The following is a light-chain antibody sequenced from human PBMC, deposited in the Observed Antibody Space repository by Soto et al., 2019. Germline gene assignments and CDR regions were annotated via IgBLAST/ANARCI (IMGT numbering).Light chain of an antibody. CDR3: QQYGDSLLT. CDR1: QSISNSY. J-gene: IGKJ4*01. CDR2: HAS. Sequence: ENVLTQSPGTLSLSPGERATLSCRASQSISNSYLAWYQQKPGQTPSLLIYHASNRATGIPDRFSGSGSGTDFTLTISRLEPEDFAVYYCQQYGDSLLTFGGGTKVETK. V-gene: IGKV3-20*01.